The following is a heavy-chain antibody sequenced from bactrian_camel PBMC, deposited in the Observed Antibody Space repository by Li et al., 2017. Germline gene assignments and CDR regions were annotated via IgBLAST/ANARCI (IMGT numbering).Heavy chain of an antibody. CDR3: AAAMGGWVVAGPMDPDEMHY. CDR1: GNTIENHA. J-gene: IGHJ4*01. V-gene: IGHV3S53*01. Sequence: QLVESGGDSVQAGGSRRLSCKASGNTIENHAMGWFRRVPGGQREGVAAIAKDDYTHTYASSVEGRFTLSKDNTKNTLYLQMNSLKPEDTAMYYCAAAMGGWVVAGPMDPDEMHYWGQGTQVTVS. CDR2: IAKDDYTH. D-gene: IGHD1*01.